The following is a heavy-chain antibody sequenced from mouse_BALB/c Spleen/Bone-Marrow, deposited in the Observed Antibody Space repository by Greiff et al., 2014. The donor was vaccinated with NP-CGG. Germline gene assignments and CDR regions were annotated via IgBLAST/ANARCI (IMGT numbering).Heavy chain of an antibody. J-gene: IGHJ4*01. CDR1: GYTFTSYT. CDR3: ARDVYEAMDY. V-gene: IGHV1-4*02. CDR2: INPSSGNT. Sequence: VQLQQSAAELARPGASVKMTCKASGYTFTSYTMHWVKQRPGQGLEWIGYINPSSGNTEYTKKFKNKTTRTADKSSSTAYMQLSSLISEDSAVYYCARDVYEAMDYWGQGTSVTVSS.